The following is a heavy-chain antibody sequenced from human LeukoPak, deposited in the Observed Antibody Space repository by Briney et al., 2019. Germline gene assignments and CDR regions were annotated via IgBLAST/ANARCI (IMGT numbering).Heavy chain of an antibody. CDR3: ASILWLYYYGRGGAFDI. CDR2: IKKDGSEK. D-gene: IGHD3-10*02. J-gene: IGHJ3*02. CDR1: GFTFSDFW. V-gene: IGHV3-7*01. Sequence: GGSLRLSCAASGFTFSDFWMSWVRQAPGKGLEWVANIKKDGSEKYYVDSVEGRFTISRDNAKNSLYLQMSSLRAEDMAVYYCASILWLYYYGRGGAFDIRGQGTMVAVSS.